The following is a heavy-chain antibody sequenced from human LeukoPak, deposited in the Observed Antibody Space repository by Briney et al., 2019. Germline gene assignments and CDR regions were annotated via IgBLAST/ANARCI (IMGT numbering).Heavy chain of an antibody. J-gene: IGHJ4*02. CDR1: GDSTTGGDYY. D-gene: IGHD6-19*01. CDR2: IYSSGSTQYSPSL. V-gene: IGHV4-61*02. CDR3: AKDRQVAGMRVSSFGY. Sequence: SETLSLTCTVSGDSTTGGDYYWSWIRQPAGKGLEWIGRIYSSGSTQYSPSLQYNPSLKSRVTISSDTSRNQFSLNLNSVTAADTAIYYCAKDRQVAGMRVSSFGYWGQGTPVTVSS.